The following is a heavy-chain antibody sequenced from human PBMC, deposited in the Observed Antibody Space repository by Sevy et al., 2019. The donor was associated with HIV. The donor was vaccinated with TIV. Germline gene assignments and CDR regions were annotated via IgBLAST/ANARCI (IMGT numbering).Heavy chain of an antibody. J-gene: IGHJ5*02. Sequence: SGTLSLTCAVSGGSISSGGYYWSWIRQRPGKGLEWMGYIYYSGKTYYNPSLTSLKSRITISLDTSENQFSLKLSSVTAADTAVYFCARSLTRIFGIPNWFDLWGQGTLVTVSS. CDR2: IYYSGKT. CDR1: GGSISSGGYY. D-gene: IGHD3-3*01. V-gene: IGHV4-31*11. CDR3: ARSLTRIFGIPNWFDL.